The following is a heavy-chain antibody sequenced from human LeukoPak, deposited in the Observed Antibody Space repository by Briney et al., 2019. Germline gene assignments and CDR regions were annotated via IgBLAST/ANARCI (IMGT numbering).Heavy chain of an antibody. CDR1: GGSTSSYY. Sequence: PSETLSLTCTVSGGSTSSYYWSWIRQPPGKGLDWIGYIYYSGSTNYNPSLKSRVTISVDTSKNQFSLKLSSVTAADTAVYYCARHSGIAVAGADFDYWGQGTLVTVSS. CDR3: ARHSGIAVAGADFDY. D-gene: IGHD6-19*01. J-gene: IGHJ4*02. V-gene: IGHV4-59*08. CDR2: IYYSGST.